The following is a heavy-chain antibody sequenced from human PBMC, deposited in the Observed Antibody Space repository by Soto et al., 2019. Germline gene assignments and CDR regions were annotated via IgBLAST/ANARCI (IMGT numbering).Heavy chain of an antibody. D-gene: IGHD5-12*01. CDR2: IIPIVGTI. Sequence: QVQLAQSGAEVKKPGSSVKVSCKASGGTFNSYTFSWVREAPGQGLEWMGRIIPIVGTINYAQKFQGRVTISADKSTNTAYMEVSSLRFEDTAVYYCATAHRRQGKYNGMDVWAQRTTVTVSS. CDR1: GGTFNSYT. J-gene: IGHJ6*02. V-gene: IGHV1-69*08. CDR3: ATAHRRQGKYNGMDV.